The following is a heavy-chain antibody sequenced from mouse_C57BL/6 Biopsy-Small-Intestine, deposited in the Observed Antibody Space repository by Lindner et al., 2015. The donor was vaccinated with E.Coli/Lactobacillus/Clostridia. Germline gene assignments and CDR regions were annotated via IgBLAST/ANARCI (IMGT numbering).Heavy chain of an antibody. V-gene: IGHV1-18*01. CDR2: INPNSGGT. CDR3: ATGQGTYSPDY. J-gene: IGHJ4*01. CDR1: GYTFTGYY. Sequence: SVKVSCKTSGYTFTGYYIHWVRQAPGQGLEWMGRINPNSGGTNYAQKFQGRVTLTRDTSISTVYMDLSRLRSDDTAVYYCATGQGTYSPDYWGQGTLVTVSS. D-gene: IGHD3-3*01.